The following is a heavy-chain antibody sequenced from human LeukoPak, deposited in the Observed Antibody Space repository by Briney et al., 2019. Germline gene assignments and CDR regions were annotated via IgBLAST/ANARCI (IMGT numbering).Heavy chain of an antibody. CDR2: IYYSGST. Sequence: ASETLSLTCTVSGGSISNYYWSWIRQPPGKGLEWIGYIYYSGSTDYNPSLKSRVTISVDTSKNQFSLKLSSVTAADTAVYYCARHDVNTFGGVSPFDYWGQGTLVTVSS. CDR3: ARHDVNTFGGVSPFDY. CDR1: GGSISNYY. J-gene: IGHJ4*02. V-gene: IGHV4-59*08. D-gene: IGHD3-16*01.